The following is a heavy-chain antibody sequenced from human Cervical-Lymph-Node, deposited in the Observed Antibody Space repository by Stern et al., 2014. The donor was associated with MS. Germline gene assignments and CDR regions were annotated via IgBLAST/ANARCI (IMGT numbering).Heavy chain of an antibody. CDR3: ARGRSSGWRPVGYYGMDV. V-gene: IGHV4-31*03. D-gene: IGHD6-19*01. CDR2: IYYSGST. J-gene: IGHJ6*02. Sequence: QVQLQDSGPGLVKPSQTLSLTCTVSGGSISSGGYYWSWIRQHPGKGLEXIGYIYYSGSTYYNPSLKSRVTISVDTSKNQFSLKLSSVTAADTAVYYCARGRSSGWRPVGYYGMDVWGQGTTVTVSS. CDR1: GGSISSGGYY.